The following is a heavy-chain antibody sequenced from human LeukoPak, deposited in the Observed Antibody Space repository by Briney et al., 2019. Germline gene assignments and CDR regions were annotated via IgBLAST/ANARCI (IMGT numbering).Heavy chain of an antibody. D-gene: IGHD1-26*01. CDR1: GGSISSSSYY. CDR3: ARIRGSYLGY. V-gene: IGHV4-39*07. CDR2: IYHSGST. J-gene: IGHJ4*02. Sequence: SETLSLTCTVSGGSISSSSYYWGWIRQPPGKGLEWIGEIYHSGSTNYNPSLKSRVTISVDKSKNQFSLKLSSVTAADTAAYYCARIRGSYLGYWGQGTLVTVSS.